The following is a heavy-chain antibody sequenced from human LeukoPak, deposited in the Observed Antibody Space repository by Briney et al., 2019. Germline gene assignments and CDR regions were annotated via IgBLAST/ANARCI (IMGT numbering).Heavy chain of an antibody. J-gene: IGHJ4*02. CDR1: GFTFDSYA. V-gene: IGHV3-23*01. Sequence: GGSLRLSCAASGFTFDSYAMNWVRQAPGKGLEWLAVISDSGSDTYYADSVKGRFTISRDNSKNTLYVQMNSLRAKDTAVYYCAKGYYGNYFDYWGQGTLVTVSS. D-gene: IGHD3-22*01. CDR3: AKGYYGNYFDY. CDR2: ISDSGSDT.